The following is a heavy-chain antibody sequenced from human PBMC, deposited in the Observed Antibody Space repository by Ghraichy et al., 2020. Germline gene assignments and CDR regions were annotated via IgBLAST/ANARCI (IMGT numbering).Heavy chain of an antibody. J-gene: IGHJ5*02. CDR2: INTNTGNP. D-gene: IGHD6-19*01. CDR1: GYTFTSYA. CDR3: ARGVKRYIAVAGAGYWFDP. Sequence: ASVKVSCKASGYTFTSYAMNWVRQAPGQGLEWMGWINTNTGNPTYAQGFTGRFVFSLDTSVSTAYLQISSLKAEDTAVYYCARGVKRYIAVAGAGYWFDPWGQGTLVTVSS. V-gene: IGHV7-4-1*02.